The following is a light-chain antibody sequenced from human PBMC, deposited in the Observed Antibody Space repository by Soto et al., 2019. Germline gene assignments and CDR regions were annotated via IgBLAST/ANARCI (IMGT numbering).Light chain of an antibody. Sequence: QAVVTQPPSASGTPGQKVSISCSGSGSNIGSNYVYWYQQLPGTAPKLLIYKNNQRPSGVPDRFSGSKSDTSASLAISGLRSEDEADYDCAAWYDSLSGHLFGTGTKVTVL. CDR1: GSNIGSNY. CDR2: KNN. V-gene: IGLV1-47*01. J-gene: IGLJ1*01. CDR3: AAWYDSLSGHL.